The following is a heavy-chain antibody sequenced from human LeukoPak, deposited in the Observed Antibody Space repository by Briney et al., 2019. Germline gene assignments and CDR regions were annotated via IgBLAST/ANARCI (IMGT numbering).Heavy chain of an antibody. CDR2: ISSSSSYI. CDR3: ARDIVTAMVDY. V-gene: IGHV3-21*01. D-gene: IGHD5-12*01. J-gene: IGHJ4*02. Sequence: GGSLRLSCAASGFTFRSYSMNWVRQAPGKGLEWVSYISSSSSYIYYADSVKGRFTISRDNAKNSLYLQMSSLRADDTAVYYCARDIVTAMVDYWGQGTLVTVSS. CDR1: GFTFRSYS.